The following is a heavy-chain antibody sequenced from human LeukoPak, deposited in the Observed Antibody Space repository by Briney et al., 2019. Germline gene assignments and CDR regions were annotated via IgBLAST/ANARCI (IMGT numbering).Heavy chain of an antibody. CDR1: GYTFTSYY. J-gene: IGHJ4*02. CDR2: INPSGGST. V-gene: IGHV1-46*01. D-gene: IGHD3-22*01. CDR3: ARDGDYYDSSGPFDY. Sequence: ASVTVSCKASGYTFTSYYMHWVRQAPGQGLEWMGIINPSGGSTSYAQKFQGRVTMTRDTSTGTVYMELSSLRSEDTAVYYCARDGDYYDSSGPFDYWGQGTLVTVSS.